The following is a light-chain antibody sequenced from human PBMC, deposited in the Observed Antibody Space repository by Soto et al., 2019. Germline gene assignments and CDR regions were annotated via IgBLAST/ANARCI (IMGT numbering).Light chain of an antibody. Sequence: IVLTQSPGTLSLSPGQRATLSCRASQSVRGNHFAWYQQKPGQAPRLLIYGASARTTGIPDRFSGSGSGTDFTLTISRLEPEDFAVYYCQQYGRLPATFGQGTKVEVK. CDR1: QSVRGNH. CDR3: QQYGRLPAT. V-gene: IGKV3-20*01. CDR2: GAS. J-gene: IGKJ1*01.